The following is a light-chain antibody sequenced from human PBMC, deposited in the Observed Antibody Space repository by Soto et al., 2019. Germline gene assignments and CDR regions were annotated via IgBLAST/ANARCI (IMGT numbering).Light chain of an antibody. CDR2: KAS. Sequence: DIHIIQSPSTLSDPLRDRVTITCRASQTISSWLAWYQQKPGKAPKLLIYKASTLKSGVPSRFSGSGSGTEFTLTISSLQPDDFATYYCQQYNSYSVAFGEGTKVDIK. V-gene: IGKV1-5*03. CDR1: QTISSW. J-gene: IGKJ1*01. CDR3: QQYNSYSVA.